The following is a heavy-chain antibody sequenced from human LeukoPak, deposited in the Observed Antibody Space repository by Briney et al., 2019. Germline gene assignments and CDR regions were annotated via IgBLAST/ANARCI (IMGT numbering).Heavy chain of an antibody. V-gene: IGHV3-48*01. CDR1: GFTFSSYE. J-gene: IGHJ6*03. CDR3: ARGLFSSSSYYYYYMDV. D-gene: IGHD6-6*01. Sequence: PGGSLRLSCAASGFTFSSYEMNWVRQAPGKGLEWVSYISSSSSTIYYADSVKGRFTISRDNAKNSLYLQMNSLRAEDTAVYYYARGLFSSSSYYYYYMDVWGKGTTVTVSS. CDR2: ISSSSSTI.